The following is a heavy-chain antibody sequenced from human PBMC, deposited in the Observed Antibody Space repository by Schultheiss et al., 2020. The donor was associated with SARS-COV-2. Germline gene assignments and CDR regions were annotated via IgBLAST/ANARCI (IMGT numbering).Heavy chain of an antibody. V-gene: IGHV3-23*01. Sequence: GGSLRLSCAASGFTFSTYAMTWVRQAPGKGLEWVSAISGSGTSTYYADSVKGRFTISRDNSKNTLYLQMNSLRAEDTAVYYCAKLVLPAAIRGGYFEYWGQGTLVTVSS. D-gene: IGHD2-2*02. CDR3: AKLVLPAAIRGGYFEY. J-gene: IGHJ4*02. CDR2: ISGSGTST. CDR1: GFTFSTYA.